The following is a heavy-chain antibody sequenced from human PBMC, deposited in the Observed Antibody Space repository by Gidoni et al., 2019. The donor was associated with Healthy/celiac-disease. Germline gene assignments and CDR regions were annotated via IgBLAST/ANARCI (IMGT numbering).Heavy chain of an antibody. Sequence: EVQLVESGGGLVQPGRSLRLSCAASGFTFDDYAMHWVRQAPGKGLEWVSGISWNSGSIGYADSVKGRFTISRDNAKNCLYLQMNSLRAEDTALYYCAKSPVGAVGADGYGMDVWGQGTTVTVSS. V-gene: IGHV3-9*01. CDR3: AKSPVGAVGADGYGMDV. CDR2: ISWNSGSI. J-gene: IGHJ6*02. D-gene: IGHD1-26*01. CDR1: GFTFDDYA.